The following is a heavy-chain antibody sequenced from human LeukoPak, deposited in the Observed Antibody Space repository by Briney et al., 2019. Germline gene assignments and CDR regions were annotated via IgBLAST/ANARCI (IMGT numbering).Heavy chain of an antibody. CDR2: ISYDGSNK. V-gene: IGHV3-30-3*01. CDR1: GFTFSSYA. J-gene: IGHJ4*02. Sequence: PGRSLRLCCAASGFTFSSYAMHWVRQAAGKGLEWVAVISYDGSNKYYADSVKGRFTISRDNSKNTLYLQMNSLRAEDTAVYYCARSSGYYLNYFDYWGQGTLVTVSS. D-gene: IGHD3-22*01. CDR3: ARSSGYYLNYFDY.